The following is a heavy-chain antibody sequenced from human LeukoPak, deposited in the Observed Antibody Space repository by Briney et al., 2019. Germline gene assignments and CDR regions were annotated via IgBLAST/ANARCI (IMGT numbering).Heavy chain of an antibody. Sequence: PSETLSLTCTVSGGSISSGDFYWSWIHQPPEKGLEYIGYIYHSGITFYNPSLRSRVTVSIDTSKNQFSLKLSSVTAADTAVYYCARDRSTVDYYGLDVWGQGTTVIVSS. CDR3: ARDRSTVDYYGLDV. CDR1: GGSISSGDFY. J-gene: IGHJ6*02. CDR2: IYHSGIT. V-gene: IGHV4-30-4*01. D-gene: IGHD4-11*01.